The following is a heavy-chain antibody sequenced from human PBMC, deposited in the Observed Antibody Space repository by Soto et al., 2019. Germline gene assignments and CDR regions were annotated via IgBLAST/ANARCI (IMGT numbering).Heavy chain of an antibody. CDR1: GFTFSSYS. Sequence: PGGSLRLSCAASGFTFSSYSMNWVRQAPGKGLEWVSSISSSSSYIYYAESEKGRFTISRDNAKNSLFLQMNSLRAEDTSVYYCAREQDGLDYDILTGYYYGMDVWGQGTTVTVSS. D-gene: IGHD3-9*01. J-gene: IGHJ6*02. CDR3: AREQDGLDYDILTGYYYGMDV. CDR2: ISSSSSYI. V-gene: IGHV3-21*01.